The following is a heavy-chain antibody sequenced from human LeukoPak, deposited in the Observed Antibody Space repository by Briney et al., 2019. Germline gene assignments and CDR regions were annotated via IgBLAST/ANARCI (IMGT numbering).Heavy chain of an antibody. CDR3: VRDRENQYFDY. Sequence: GGSLRLSCAASGFTFSDYSMNWVRQAPGKGLEWISYVGISSGNTKYADSVEGRFTISGDSARNSLYLQMNSLRAEDTAVYYCVRDRENQYFDYWGQGTLVTVSS. V-gene: IGHV3-48*04. J-gene: IGHJ4*02. D-gene: IGHD1-14*01. CDR1: GFTFSDYS. CDR2: VGISSGNT.